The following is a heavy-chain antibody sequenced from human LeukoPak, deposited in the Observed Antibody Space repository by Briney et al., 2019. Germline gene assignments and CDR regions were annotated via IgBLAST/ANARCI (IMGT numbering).Heavy chain of an antibody. CDR3: ARGLFETYYYYYMGV. CDR2: INPNSGGT. V-gene: IGHV1-2*02. J-gene: IGHJ6*03. Sequence: ASVKVSCKASGYTFTGYYMHWVRQAPGQGLEWMGWINPNSGGTNYAQKFQGRVTMTRDTSISTAYMELSRLRSDDTAVYFCARGLFETYYYYYMGVWGKGTTVTVSS. CDR1: GYTFTGYY.